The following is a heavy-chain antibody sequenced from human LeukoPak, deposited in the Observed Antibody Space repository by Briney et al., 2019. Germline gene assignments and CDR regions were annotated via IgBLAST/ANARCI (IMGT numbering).Heavy chain of an antibody. J-gene: IGHJ4*02. CDR3: AKDRDGSWAIDY. V-gene: IGHV3-30*18. CDR2: ISYDGSNK. D-gene: IGHD6-13*01. CDR1: GFTFSTYN. Sequence: GGSLRLSCAASGFTFSTYNMLWVRQAPGKGLEWVAVISYDGSNKYYVDSVKGRFTISRDDSKNTPYLEMNSLNAEDTAVYYCAKDRDGSWAIDYWGQGTLVTVSS.